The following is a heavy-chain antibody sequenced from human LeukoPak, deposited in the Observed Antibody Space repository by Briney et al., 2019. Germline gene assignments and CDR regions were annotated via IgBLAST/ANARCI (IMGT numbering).Heavy chain of an antibody. Sequence: PGGSLRLSCAASGFTFSSYAMYWVRQAPGKGLEWVSGIFGSGGSTYYADSVKGRFTISRDNSKNTLYLQMNSLRAEDTAVYYCAKKYDSSGYYHFDYWGQGTLVTVSS. CDR2: IFGSGGST. CDR1: GFTFSSYA. D-gene: IGHD3-22*01. V-gene: IGHV3-23*01. CDR3: AKKYDSSGYYHFDY. J-gene: IGHJ4*02.